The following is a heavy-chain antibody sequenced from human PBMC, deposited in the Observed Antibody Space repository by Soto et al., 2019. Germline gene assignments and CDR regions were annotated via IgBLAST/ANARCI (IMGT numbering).Heavy chain of an antibody. Sequence: EVQLVESGGGLVQPGGSLSLSCAASKSTVSRNYRSWVRQAPGKGLEWVSVIYSGGSTYYADSVKGRFTISRDNSKNTVYLQMNSLRAEDTAVYYCASIQWGSSSHIDYWGQGTLVTVSS. CDR2: IYSGGST. CDR3: ASIQWGSSSHIDY. J-gene: IGHJ4*02. CDR1: KSTVSRNY. D-gene: IGHD6-13*01. V-gene: IGHV3-66*01.